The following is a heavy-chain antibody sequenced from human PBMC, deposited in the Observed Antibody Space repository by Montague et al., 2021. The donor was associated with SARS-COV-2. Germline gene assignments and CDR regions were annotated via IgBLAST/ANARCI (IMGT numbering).Heavy chain of an antibody. J-gene: IGHJ6*02. CDR1: GFPFSNYW. Sequence: SLRLSCAASGFPFSNYWMTWVRQAPGKGLEWVANIKQDESEKYYVDSVKGRFTISRDNAEKSLYLHMSRLRGEDTAIYYCARDRTPPYGKSWYEEYYYRAMDVWGRGTTVIVSS. CDR3: ARDRTPPYGKSWYEEYYYRAMDV. D-gene: IGHD6-13*01. CDR2: IKQDESEK. V-gene: IGHV3-7*01.